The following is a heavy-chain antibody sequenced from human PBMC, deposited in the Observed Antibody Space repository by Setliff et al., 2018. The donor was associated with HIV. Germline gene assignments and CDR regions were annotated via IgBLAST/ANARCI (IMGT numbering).Heavy chain of an antibody. D-gene: IGHD1-26*01. CDR2: INPNSGGT. CDR1: GDTFTGYY. Sequence: ASVKVSCKAPGDTFTGYYMHWVRQAPGQGLEWMGWINPNSGGTNYARKFQGRVIMTRDTSISTAYMQLSRLRSDDTAVYYCARDRLSYNFYYYGMDVWGQGTTVTVSS. V-gene: IGHV1-2*02. J-gene: IGHJ6*02. CDR3: ARDRLSYNFYYYGMDV.